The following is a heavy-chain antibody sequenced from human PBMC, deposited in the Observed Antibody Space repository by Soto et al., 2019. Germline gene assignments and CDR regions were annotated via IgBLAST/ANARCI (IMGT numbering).Heavy chain of an antibody. CDR3: ARGSITMVRGKKRYYYYGMDV. Sequence: SVKVSCKASGGTFSSYAISWVRQAPGQGLEWMGGIIPIFGTANHAQKFQGRVTITADESTSTAYMELSSLRSEDTAVYYCARGSITMVRGKKRYYYYGMDVWGQGTTVTVSS. CDR2: IIPIFGTA. J-gene: IGHJ6*02. V-gene: IGHV1-69*13. CDR1: GGTFSSYA. D-gene: IGHD3-10*01.